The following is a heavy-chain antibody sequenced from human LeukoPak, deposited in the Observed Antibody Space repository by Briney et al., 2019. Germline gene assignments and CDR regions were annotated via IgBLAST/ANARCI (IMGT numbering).Heavy chain of an antibody. Sequence: PGGSLRLSCAASGFTFSSYEMNWVRQAPGKGLEWVSHIGSSGSSIYYAASVKGRFTISRDNAKNSLYLQINSLRAEDTALYYCARIIVGATIDYWGQGTLVTVSS. D-gene: IGHD1-26*01. CDR1: GFTFSSYE. CDR2: IGSSGSSI. V-gene: IGHV3-48*03. J-gene: IGHJ4*02. CDR3: ARIIVGATIDY.